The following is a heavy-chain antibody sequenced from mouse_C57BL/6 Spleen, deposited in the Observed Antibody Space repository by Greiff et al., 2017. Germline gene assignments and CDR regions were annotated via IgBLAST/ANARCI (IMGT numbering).Heavy chain of an antibody. Sequence: QVQLQQPGTELVKPGASVKLSCKASGYTFTSYWMHWVKQRPGQGLEWIGEILPGSGSTNYNEKFKGKATFTADTSSNTAYMQLSSLTTEDSAIYYCARYSYGGTLYAMDYWGQGTSVTVSS. CDR1: GYTFTSYW. CDR3: ARYSYGGTLYAMDY. V-gene: IGHV1-9*01. CDR2: ILPGSGST. J-gene: IGHJ4*01. D-gene: IGHD1-1*01.